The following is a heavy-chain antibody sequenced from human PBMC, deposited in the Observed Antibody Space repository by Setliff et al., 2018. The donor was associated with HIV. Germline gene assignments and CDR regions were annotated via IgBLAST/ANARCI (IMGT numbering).Heavy chain of an antibody. D-gene: IGHD5-18*01. CDR1: GFTFSRYA. J-gene: IGHJ3*02. CDR3: AKVWTDTAMVDAFDI. Sequence: PGGSLRLSCAASGFTFSRYAVNWVRQAPGKGLEWVSYISATNEIHHTDSVRGRFTISRDNAKNSLYLQMNSLRAEDTAVYYCAKVWTDTAMVDAFDIWGQGTMVTVSS. CDR2: ISATNEI. V-gene: IGHV3-21*05.